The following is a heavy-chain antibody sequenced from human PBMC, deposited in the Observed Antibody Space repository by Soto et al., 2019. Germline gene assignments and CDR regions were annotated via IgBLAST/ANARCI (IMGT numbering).Heavy chain of an antibody. Sequence: QVQLQESGPGLVNPSGTLSVTCAVSGASITDGLWWDWVRQPPGKGLEWIGEIYQGGATHYSPSLTSRVTISIDKSNNQLSLRLPSVTAADTAVYYCASPLHDYTAHYYGGVDVWGQGTTVTVSS. J-gene: IGHJ6*02. CDR1: GASITDGLW. CDR3: ASPLHDYTAHYYGGVDV. V-gene: IGHV4-4*02. CDR2: IYQGGAT. D-gene: IGHD3-16*01.